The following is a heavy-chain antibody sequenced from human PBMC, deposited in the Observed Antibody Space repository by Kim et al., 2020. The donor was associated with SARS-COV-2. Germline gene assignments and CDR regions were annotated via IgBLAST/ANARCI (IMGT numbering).Heavy chain of an antibody. CDR3: ARFGVWTSYYYYMDV. V-gene: IGHV3-21*01. CDR1: GFTFSSYS. J-gene: IGHJ6*03. CDR2: ISSSSIYI. D-gene: IGHD3-16*01. Sequence: GGSLRLSCAASGFTFSSYSMNWVRQAPGKGLEWVSSISSSSIYIYYADSVKGRFTISRDNAKNSLYLQMNSLRAEDTAVYYCARFGVWTSYYYYMDVWGKGTTVTVSS.